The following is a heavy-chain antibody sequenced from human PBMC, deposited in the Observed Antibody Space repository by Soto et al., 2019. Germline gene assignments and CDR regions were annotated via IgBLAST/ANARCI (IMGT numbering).Heavy chain of an antibody. V-gene: IGHV4-38-2*02. CDR1: CFAIIRGYY. J-gene: IGHJ4*02. D-gene: IGHD1-1*01. Sequence: PSETLSLTRSVSCFAIIRGYYFSWVRQPPGKGLEWIGSIYPSVSSYHNPSLATRLRLSIYTSKNQFTLNLTSVTAADTALYFCAREKVGTTFFDNWGQGIQVTVSS. CDR3: AREKVGTTFFDN. CDR2: IYPSVSS.